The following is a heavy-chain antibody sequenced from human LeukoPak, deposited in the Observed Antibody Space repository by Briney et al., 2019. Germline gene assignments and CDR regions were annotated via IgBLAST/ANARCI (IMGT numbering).Heavy chain of an antibody. CDR2: INTDGSSA. J-gene: IGHJ4*02. V-gene: IGHV3-74*01. CDR1: GFTFSTYW. D-gene: IGHD4-17*01. CDR3: ARVPISTTARGYFDY. Sequence: PAGSLRLSCAASGFTFSTYWMHWVRQAPGKGLVWVSHINTDGSSATYADSVKGRFTISRDNAKNTLYLQMNSLRPEDTAVYYCARVPISTTARGYFDYWGQGTLVTVPP.